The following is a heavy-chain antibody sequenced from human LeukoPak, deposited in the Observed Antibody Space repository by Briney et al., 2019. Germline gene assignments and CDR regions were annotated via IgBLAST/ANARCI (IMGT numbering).Heavy chain of an antibody. CDR1: GFTFDDYA. Sequence: GGSLRLSCAASGFTFDDYAMHWVRQAPGKGLEWVSGISWNSGSIGYADSVKGRFTISRDNAKNSLYLQMNSLRAEDTAVYYCASRDYYDSSGYYDAFDIWGQGTKVTVSS. D-gene: IGHD3-22*01. J-gene: IGHJ3*02. V-gene: IGHV3-9*01. CDR3: ASRDYYDSSGYYDAFDI. CDR2: ISWNSGSI.